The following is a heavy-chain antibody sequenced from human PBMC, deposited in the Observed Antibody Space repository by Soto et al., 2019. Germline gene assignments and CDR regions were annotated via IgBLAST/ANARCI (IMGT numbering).Heavy chain of an antibody. V-gene: IGHV1-18*01. D-gene: IGHD2-15*01. Sequence: QIQLVQSGAEVKKPGASVKVSCKASGYTFNISGINWVRQAPGQGLEWMGWSSAFNGKTNYAQNVQGRVTMPTDTSTSTAYVELRSLRSDDTAVDYCARERVPKSSGVFPFDYWGHGPLVSVSS. CDR2: SSAFNGKT. CDR1: GYTFNISG. CDR3: ARERVPKSSGVFPFDY. J-gene: IGHJ4*01.